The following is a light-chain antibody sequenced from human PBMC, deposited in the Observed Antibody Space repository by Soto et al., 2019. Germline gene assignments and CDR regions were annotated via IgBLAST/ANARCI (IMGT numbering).Light chain of an antibody. J-gene: IGLJ3*02. CDR3: GTWDGSLSVGV. Sequence: QAVVTQPPSVSAAPGQKVTISCSGSNSNIGTNSVSWYQQLPGTAPKLLIYETNKRPSGIPDRFSGSKSGTSATLGITGLQTGDEADYYCGTWDGSLSVGVFGGGTKLTVL. V-gene: IGLV1-51*02. CDR1: NSNIGTNS. CDR2: ETN.